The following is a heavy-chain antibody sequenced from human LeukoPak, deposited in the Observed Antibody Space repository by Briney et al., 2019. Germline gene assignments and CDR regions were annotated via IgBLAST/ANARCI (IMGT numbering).Heavy chain of an antibody. D-gene: IGHD6-19*01. CDR2: IRVYNGDT. V-gene: IGHV1-18*01. Sequence: ASVKVSCKASGYTFTSYGISWVRQAPGQGLEWMGWIRVYNGDTNYAQKPQGRVTMTTDTSTSTAYMELRSLRSDDTAVYYCARDRSRAVLDAFDIWGQGTMVTVSS. CDR1: GYTFTSYG. J-gene: IGHJ3*02. CDR3: ARDRSRAVLDAFDI.